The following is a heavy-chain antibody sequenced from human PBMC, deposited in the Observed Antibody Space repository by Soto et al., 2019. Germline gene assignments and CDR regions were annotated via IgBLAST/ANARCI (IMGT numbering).Heavy chain of an antibody. V-gene: IGHV3-30*18. J-gene: IGHJ4*01. D-gene: IGHD6-19*01. Sequence: ESGGGVVQPGRSLRLSCTASGFTLTTYGMHWVRQAPGKGLEWVALISYDGSTKYYADSVKGRFTVSRDVSRNTLFLQLNSLRIEDTAVYYCAKVRSGWYGGAFDYWGHGTVVTVSS. CDR3: AKVRSGWYGGAFDY. CDR2: ISYDGSTK. CDR1: GFTLTTYG.